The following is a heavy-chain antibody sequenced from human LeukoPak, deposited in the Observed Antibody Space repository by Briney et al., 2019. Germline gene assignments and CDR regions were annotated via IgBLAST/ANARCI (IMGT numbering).Heavy chain of an antibody. V-gene: IGHV1-8*01. D-gene: IGHD3-10*01. CDR2: MNPNSGNT. J-gene: IGHJ6*02. Sequence: GASVKVSCKASGYTFTSYDINWVRQATGQGLEWMGWMNPNSGNTGYAQKLQGRVTMTTDTSASTAYMELRSLTSDDTAVYYCARGSGRTSLDVWGQGTTVTVSS. CDR1: GYTFTSYD. CDR3: ARGSGRTSLDV.